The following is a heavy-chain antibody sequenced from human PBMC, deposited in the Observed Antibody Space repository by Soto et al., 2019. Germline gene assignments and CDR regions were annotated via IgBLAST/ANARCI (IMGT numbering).Heavy chain of an antibody. Sequence: ASVKVSCKASGYTFTSYAMHWVRQAPGQRLEWMGWINAGNGNTKYSQKFQGRVTITRDTSASTADMERSSLRSEDTAVYYCARDGVMAGFWSGSPYDYYGMDVWGQGTTVTVSS. CDR2: INAGNGNT. J-gene: IGHJ6*02. V-gene: IGHV1-3*01. CDR1: GYTFTSYA. CDR3: ARDGVMAGFWSGSPYDYYGMDV. D-gene: IGHD3-3*01.